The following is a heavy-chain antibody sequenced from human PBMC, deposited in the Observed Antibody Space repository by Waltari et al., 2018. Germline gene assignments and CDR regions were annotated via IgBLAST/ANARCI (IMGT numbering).Heavy chain of an antibody. V-gene: IGHV3-23*03. CDR2: IYSGGST. Sequence: EVQLLESGGGLVQPGGSLRLSCAASGFTFSSYAMSWVRQAPGKGLAWVSVIYSGGSTYYADSVKGRFTISRDNSKNTLYLQMNSLGAEDTAVYYCAKDLAGSPVDYWGQGTLVTVSS. CDR3: AKDLAGSPVDY. J-gene: IGHJ4*02. D-gene: IGHD2-15*01. CDR1: GFTFSSYA.